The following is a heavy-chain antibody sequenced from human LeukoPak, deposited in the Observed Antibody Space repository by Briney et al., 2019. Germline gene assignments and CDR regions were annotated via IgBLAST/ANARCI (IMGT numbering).Heavy chain of an antibody. V-gene: IGHV3-74*01. CDR3: ARGVYYDSSGYPPDFDN. CDR1: GFTFSSYW. J-gene: IGHJ4*02. D-gene: IGHD3-22*01. Sequence: GGSLRLSCAASGFTFSSYWMPWVRQAPGKGLVRVRRINGAGSRTSYADSVKGRFTISRDNAKNTLYLKMNSLRAEDTAVYYCARGVYYDSSGYPPDFDNWGQGTLVTVSS. CDR2: INGAGSRT.